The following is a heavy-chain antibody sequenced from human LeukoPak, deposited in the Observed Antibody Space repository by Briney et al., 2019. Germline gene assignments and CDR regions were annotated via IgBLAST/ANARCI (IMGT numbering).Heavy chain of an antibody. CDR1: GFTFSTYS. J-gene: IGHJ4*02. V-gene: IGHV3-48*01. Sequence: GGSLRLSCVASGFTFSTYSMIWVRQAPGRGLEWISFISGTSNTIYYADSVKGRFTISRDNAKSSLYLQMNSLRVEDAAVYYCACYCTSISCYSRPGGNWGQGTLVTVSS. CDR2: ISGTSNTI. CDR3: ACYCTSISCYSRPGGN. D-gene: IGHD2-2*02.